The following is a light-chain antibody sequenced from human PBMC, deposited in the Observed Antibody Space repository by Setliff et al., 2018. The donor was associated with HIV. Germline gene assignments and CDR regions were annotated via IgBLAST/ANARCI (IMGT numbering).Light chain of an antibody. Sequence: QSALTQPASVSGSPGQSITISCTGSNSDIGSYDFVSWYQHHPGKAPKLMIYEVTNRPSGVSNRFSASKSGNTASLTISGLRTEDEADYYCSSYTNISTRVFGTGTRSPS. V-gene: IGLV2-14*01. CDR3: SSYTNISTRV. J-gene: IGLJ1*01. CDR2: EVT. CDR1: NSDIGSYDF.